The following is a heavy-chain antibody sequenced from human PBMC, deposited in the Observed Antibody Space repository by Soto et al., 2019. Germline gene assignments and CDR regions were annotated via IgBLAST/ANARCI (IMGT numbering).Heavy chain of an antibody. Sequence: EVQLVESGGGLVQPGGSLRLSCAASGFTFSSYSMIWVRQAPEKWLEWVSYISSRSSTIYYADSVKGRFTISRDKAKNSLYLQMNGLRDEDTAMYYCARDQGAGWFGRHFDLGGRGTLVTVSS. J-gene: IGHJ2*01. D-gene: IGHD3-10*01. CDR3: ARDQGAGWFGRHFDL. V-gene: IGHV3-48*02. CDR2: ISSRSSTI. CDR1: GFTFSSYS.